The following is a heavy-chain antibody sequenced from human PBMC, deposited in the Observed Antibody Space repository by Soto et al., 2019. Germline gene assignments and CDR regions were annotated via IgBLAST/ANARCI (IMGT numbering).Heavy chain of an antibody. D-gene: IGHD3-3*01. V-gene: IGHV3-9*01. CDR3: AKDRRTAFGVVIWYYFDY. CDR2: ISWNSGSI. J-gene: IGHJ4*02. Sequence: GGSLRLSCAASGFTFVDYAMHWVRQAPGKGLEWVSGISWNSGSIGYADSVKGRFTISRDNAKNSLYLQMNSLRAEDTALYYCAKDRRTAFGVVIWYYFDYWGQGTLVTVSS. CDR1: GFTFVDYA.